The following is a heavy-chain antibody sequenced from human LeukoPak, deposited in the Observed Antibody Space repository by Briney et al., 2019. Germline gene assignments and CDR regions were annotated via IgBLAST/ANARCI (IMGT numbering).Heavy chain of an antibody. J-gene: IGHJ4*02. CDR1: GFTFSSYW. CDR2: INSDGSST. D-gene: IGHD5-24*01. CDR3: ARVLYGDGYSD. Sequence: PEGSLRLSCAASGFTFSSYWMHWVRQAPGKGLVWVSRINSDGSSTSYADSVKGRFTISRDNAKNTLYLQMNSPRAEDTAVYYCARVLYGDGYSDWGQGTLVTVSS. V-gene: IGHV3-74*01.